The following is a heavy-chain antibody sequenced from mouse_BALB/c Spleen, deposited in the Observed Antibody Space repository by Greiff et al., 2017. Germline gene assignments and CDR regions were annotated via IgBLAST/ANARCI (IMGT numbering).Heavy chain of an antibody. V-gene: IGHV5-6*01. CDR1: GFTFSSYG. Sequence: EVQLVESGGDLVKPGGSLKLSCAASGFTFSSYGMSWVRQTPDKRLEWVATISSGGSYTYYPDSVKGRFTISRDNAKNTLYLQMSSLKSEDTAMYYCARQTRVRGSMDYWGQGTSVTVSS. CDR2: ISSGGSYT. D-gene: IGHD2-14*01. J-gene: IGHJ4*01. CDR3: ARQTRVRGSMDY.